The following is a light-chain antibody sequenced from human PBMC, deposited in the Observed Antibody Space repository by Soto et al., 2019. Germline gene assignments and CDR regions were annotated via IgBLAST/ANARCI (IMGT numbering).Light chain of an antibody. CDR3: LQYNNWWT. Sequence: DMVMTQSPATLSVSPGEIAALSCRASQSVSSSLAWYQQKPRRSPRLLIYGASTRAIGIPARLSGSGSGTEFTLTISSPQSEDFAVYYCLQYNNWWTFGQGTKVDIK. CDR2: GAS. V-gene: IGKV3-15*01. J-gene: IGKJ1*01. CDR1: QSVSSS.